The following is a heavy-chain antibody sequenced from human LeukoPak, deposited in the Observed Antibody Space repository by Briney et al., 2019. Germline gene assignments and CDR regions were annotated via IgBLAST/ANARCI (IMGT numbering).Heavy chain of an antibody. CDR2: INPNSGGT. CDR3: ARDLRYPFGGFDP. D-gene: IGHD3-9*01. V-gene: IGHV1-2*02. CDR1: GYTFTGYY. Sequence: ASVRVSCKASGYTFTGYYMHWVRQAPGQGLEWMGWINPNSGGTNYAQRFQGRVTKTRDTSISTAYMELSRLRSDDTAVYYCARDLRYPFGGFDPWGQGTLVTVSS. J-gene: IGHJ5*02.